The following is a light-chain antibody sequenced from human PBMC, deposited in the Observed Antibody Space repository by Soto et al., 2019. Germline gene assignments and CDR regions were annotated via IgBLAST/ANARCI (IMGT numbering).Light chain of an antibody. CDR3: CSYAGSNIFVV. Sequence: QSALTQPASVSGSPGQSITISCTGTSSDVGSYNLVSWYQQHPGKAPKLMIYEATKRPSGVSDRFSGSKSGNTASLTISGLQAADEADYYCCSYAGSNIFVVFGGGTKLTVL. V-gene: IGLV2-23*01. J-gene: IGLJ2*01. CDR2: EAT. CDR1: SSDVGSYNL.